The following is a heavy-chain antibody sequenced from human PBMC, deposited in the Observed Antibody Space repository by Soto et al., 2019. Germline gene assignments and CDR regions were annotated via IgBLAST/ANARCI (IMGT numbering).Heavy chain of an antibody. CDR3: ARGKDYYDSSGYYMYYFDY. J-gene: IGHJ4*02. Sequence: QVQLVQSGAEEKKPGASVKVSCKASGYTFTSYAMHWVRQAPGQRLEWMGWINAGNGNTKYSQKFQGRVTVTRDTXXRXASXGMSSLRSEDTAVYYCARGKDYYDSSGYYMYYFDYWGQGTLVTVSS. V-gene: IGHV1-3*05. D-gene: IGHD3-22*01. CDR2: INAGNGNT. CDR1: GYTFTSYA.